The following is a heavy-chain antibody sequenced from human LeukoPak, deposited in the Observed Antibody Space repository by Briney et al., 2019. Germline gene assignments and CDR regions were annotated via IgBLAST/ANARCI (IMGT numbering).Heavy chain of an antibody. CDR1: GGSISSNNW. J-gene: IGHJ4*02. Sequence: SETLSLTCAVSGGSISSNNWWGWVRQPPGKGLEWIGEIYHSGSPNYNPSLKSRVTISVDKSRNHFSLNLSSVTAADTAVYYCAREWSYGELLLTEPHFDYWGQGTLVTVSS. D-gene: IGHD3-10*01. V-gene: IGHV4-4*02. CDR2: IYHSGSP. CDR3: AREWSYGELLLTEPHFDY.